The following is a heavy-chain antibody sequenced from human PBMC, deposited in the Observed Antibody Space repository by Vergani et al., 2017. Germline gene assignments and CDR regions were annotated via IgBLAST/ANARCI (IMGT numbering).Heavy chain of an antibody. V-gene: IGHV3-7*01. D-gene: IGHD3-22*01. CDR2: IREDGGEK. CDR3: ARGGSGYDY. Sequence: EVQLVESGGALVQPGGSLRLSCAASGFTFSFNWMTWVRQAPGKGLEWVANIREDGGEKHYMDSVKGRFTISRDNAKISVYLQIKGLRVDDTAVYYCARGGSGYDYWCQGTLVTVSS. CDR1: GFTFSFNW. J-gene: IGHJ4*02.